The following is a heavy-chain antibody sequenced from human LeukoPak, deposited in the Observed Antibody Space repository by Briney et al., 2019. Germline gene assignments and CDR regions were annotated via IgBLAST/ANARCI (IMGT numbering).Heavy chain of an antibody. Sequence: GRSLRLSCAASGFTFSNYAMHWVRQAPGKGLEWVAFISYDGSNTHYADSVKGRFTISRDNSKNTLYLQMNSLRPEDTAVYYCARARFGYNRGPFDYWGQGILVTVSS. CDR3: ARARFGYNRGPFDY. CDR1: GFTFSNYA. J-gene: IGHJ4*02. V-gene: IGHV3-30-3*01. D-gene: IGHD5-24*01. CDR2: ISYDGSNT.